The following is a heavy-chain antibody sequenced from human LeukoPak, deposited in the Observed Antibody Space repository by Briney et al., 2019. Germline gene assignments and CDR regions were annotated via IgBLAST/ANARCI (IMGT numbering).Heavy chain of an antibody. CDR1: GDSVSSNSAA. D-gene: IGHD6-13*01. CDR3: ARGSAAAGKGYFDY. V-gene: IGHV6-1*01. CDR2: TYYRSQWYN. J-gene: IGHJ4*02. Sequence: SQTLSLTCAISGDSVSSNSAAWNWIRQSPSRGLEWLGRTYYRSQWYNDYAVSVKSRITINPDTSKNQFSLQLSSVTPEDTAVYYCARGSAAAGKGYFDYWGQGTLVTVSS.